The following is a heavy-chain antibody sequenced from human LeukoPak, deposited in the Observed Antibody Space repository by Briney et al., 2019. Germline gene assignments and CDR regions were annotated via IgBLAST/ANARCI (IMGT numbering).Heavy chain of an antibody. V-gene: IGHV3-23*01. Sequence: GGSLRLSCAASGFTFSSYAMSWVRQAPGKGLEWVSAISGSGGSTYYADSVKGRFTISRDNSKNTLYLQMNSLRAEDTAVYYCAKPLLTGYHFGYYMDVWGKGTTVTVSS. CDR3: AKPLLTGYHFGYYMDV. CDR2: ISGSGGST. D-gene: IGHD3-9*01. J-gene: IGHJ6*03. CDR1: GFTFSSYA.